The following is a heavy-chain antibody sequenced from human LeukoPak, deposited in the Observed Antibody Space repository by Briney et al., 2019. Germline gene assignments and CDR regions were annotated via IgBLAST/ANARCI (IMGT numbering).Heavy chain of an antibody. Sequence: GGSLRLSCAASGFSFSNYSMNWVRQAPGKGLEWVSYISSSSSTIYYADSVKGRFTISRDNAKNSLHLQMNSLRAEDTAVYYCRGVRGGTEADYWGQGTLVTVSS. J-gene: IGHJ4*02. CDR1: GFSFSNYS. CDR2: ISSSSSTI. D-gene: IGHD3-10*01. V-gene: IGHV3-48*01. CDR3: RGVRGGTEADY.